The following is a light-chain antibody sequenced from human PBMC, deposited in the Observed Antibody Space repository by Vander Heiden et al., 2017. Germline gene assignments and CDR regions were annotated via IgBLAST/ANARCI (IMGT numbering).Light chain of an antibody. CDR1: QSLLHSNGYNY. Sequence: IVMNHSLLSLPVTPGEPASISCRSSQSLLHSNGYNYLDWYLQKPGQSPQLLIYLGSNQASGVPDRFSGSGSGTDFTLKISRVEAEDVGVYYCMQALQTPSTFGQGTKLEIK. CDR3: MQALQTPST. CDR2: LGS. V-gene: IGKV2-28*01. J-gene: IGKJ2*01.